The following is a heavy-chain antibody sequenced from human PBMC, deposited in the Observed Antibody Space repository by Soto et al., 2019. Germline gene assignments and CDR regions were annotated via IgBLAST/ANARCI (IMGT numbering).Heavy chain of an antibody. D-gene: IGHD6-6*01. CDR2: TCYGSKWYN. Sequence: SQTLSLTCAISGDSVSSNSAAWNWIRQSPSRGLEWLGRTCYGSKWYNDYAVSVKSRITINPDTSKNQFSLQLNSVTPEDTAVYYCASEGSIAAREGPYYYYYYGMDVWGQGTTVTVSS. CDR3: ASEGSIAAREGPYYYYYYGMDV. J-gene: IGHJ6*02. CDR1: GDSVSSNSAA. V-gene: IGHV6-1*01.